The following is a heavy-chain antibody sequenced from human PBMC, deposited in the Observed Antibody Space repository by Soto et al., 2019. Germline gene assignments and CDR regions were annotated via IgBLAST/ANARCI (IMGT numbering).Heavy chain of an antibody. Sequence: ASVKVSCKASGYTLTSYGISWVRQAPGQGLEWMGWISAYNGSTNYAQKLQGGVTMTTDTSTSTAYMELRSLRSDDTAVYYCARLGYCSSTSCYAGGYFPNWGQGTLVTVSS. CDR3: ARLGYCSSTSCYAGGYFPN. CDR1: GYTLTSYG. D-gene: IGHD2-2*01. V-gene: IGHV1-18*01. J-gene: IGHJ4*02. CDR2: ISAYNGST.